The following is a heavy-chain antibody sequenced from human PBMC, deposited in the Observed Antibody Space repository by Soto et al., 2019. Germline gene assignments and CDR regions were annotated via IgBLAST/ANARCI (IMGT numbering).Heavy chain of an antibody. CDR3: AREASVIIPAAHPSCFDS. CDR1: GYSFMKYG. J-gene: IGHJ4*02. Sequence: ASLKVSCTGFGYSFMKYGINWVRQAPGQGLEWVGWISPYSGYTHSAQKFHGRLTLTTDTAASTAYMELRILRYADTARYYCAREASVIIPAAHPSCFDSWGQGTLVTVSS. CDR2: ISPYSGYT. D-gene: IGHD2-2*01. V-gene: IGHV1-18*01.